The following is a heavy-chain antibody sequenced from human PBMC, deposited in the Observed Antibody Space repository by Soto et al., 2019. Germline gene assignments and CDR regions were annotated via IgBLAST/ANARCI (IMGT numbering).Heavy chain of an antibody. CDR3: ARGTVAGYYYMDV. V-gene: IGHV3-7*01. D-gene: IGHD4-4*01. J-gene: IGHJ6*03. CDR1: GFTFSSYA. Sequence: GGSLRLSCAASGFTFSSYAMSWVRQAPGKGLEWVANIKQDGSEKYYVDSVKGRFTISRDNAKNSLYLQMNSLRAEDTAVYYCARGTVAGYYYMDVWGKGTTVTVSS. CDR2: IKQDGSEK.